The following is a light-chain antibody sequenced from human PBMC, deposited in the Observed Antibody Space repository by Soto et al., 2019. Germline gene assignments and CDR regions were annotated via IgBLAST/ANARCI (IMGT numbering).Light chain of an antibody. CDR1: STDVGDFNY. CDR3: SSYSSSTTHVV. V-gene: IGLV2-14*03. CDR2: DVT. Sequence: QSALTQPASVSGSPGRSVTISCTGTSTDVGDFNYVSWYQHLPGRAPKLIIHDVTNRPSGISYRFSASKSGRTASLTISGLQAEDEADYYCSSYSSSTTHVVFGGGTQLTVL. J-gene: IGLJ2*01.